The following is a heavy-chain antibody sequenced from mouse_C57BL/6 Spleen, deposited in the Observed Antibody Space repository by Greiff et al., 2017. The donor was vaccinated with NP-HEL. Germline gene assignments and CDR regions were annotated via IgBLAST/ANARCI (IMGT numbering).Heavy chain of an antibody. V-gene: IGHV1-82*01. CDR1: GYAFSSSW. CDR2: IYPGDGDT. D-gene: IGHD1-1*01. CDR3: ARSYGSSYPFAY. Sequence: VQLQQSGPELVKPGASAKISCKASGYAFSSSWMNWVKQRPGKGLEWIGRIYPGDGDTNYNGKFKGKATLTADKSSSTAYMQLSSLTSEDSAVYFCARSYGSSYPFAYWGQGTLVTVSA. J-gene: IGHJ3*01.